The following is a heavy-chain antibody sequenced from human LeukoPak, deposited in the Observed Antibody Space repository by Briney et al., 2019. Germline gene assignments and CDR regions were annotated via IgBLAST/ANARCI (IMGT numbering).Heavy chain of an antibody. CDR3: ARDPQIRIFGVGPPYYGMDV. V-gene: IGHV1-18*01. J-gene: IGHJ6*02. D-gene: IGHD3-3*01. CDR1: GYTFTTYG. CDR2: ISAYNGNT. Sequence: RASVKVSCKASGYTFTTYGISWVRQAPGQGLEWMGWISAYNGNTNFAQKLQGRVTMTTDTSTSTAYMELRSLRSDDTAVYYCARDPQIRIFGVGPPYYGMDVWGQGTTVTVSS.